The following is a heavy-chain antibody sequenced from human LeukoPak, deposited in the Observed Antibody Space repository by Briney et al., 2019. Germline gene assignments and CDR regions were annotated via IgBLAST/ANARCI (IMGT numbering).Heavy chain of an antibody. CDR3: ARKLASSTLKAGAFDI. D-gene: IGHD2-2*01. CDR2: IYTSGST. Sequence: SETLSLTCTVSGGSISNWYWGWFRQPAGKGLEWIGRIYTSGSTIYDPSLKSRVTMSVDTSTNQVSLRLTSVTAADTAMYYCARKLASSTLKAGAFDIWGQGTMVTVSS. J-gene: IGHJ3*02. CDR1: GGSISNWY. V-gene: IGHV4-4*07.